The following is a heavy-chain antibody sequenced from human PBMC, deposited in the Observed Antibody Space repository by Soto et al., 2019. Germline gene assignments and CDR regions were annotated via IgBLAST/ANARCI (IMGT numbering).Heavy chain of an antibody. CDR3: ARAIVVTIGGMDV. CDR1: GGSISSADYY. Sequence: PSETLSLTCTVSGGSISSADYYWSWVRQPPGKGLEWIGYIYYSGSTFFNPSLKSRVTISKDTSRNRFSLRLNSVTAADTAVYYCARAIVVTIGGMDVWGQGTTVTVSS. D-gene: IGHD5-12*01. V-gene: IGHV4-30-4*01. J-gene: IGHJ6*02. CDR2: IYYSGST.